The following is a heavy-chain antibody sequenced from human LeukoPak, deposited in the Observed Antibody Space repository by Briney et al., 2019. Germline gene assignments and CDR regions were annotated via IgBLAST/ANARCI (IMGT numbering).Heavy chain of an antibody. CDR3: ARALHDNSGYYFDY. V-gene: IGHV3-7*01. Sequence: GGSLRLSCAASGFTFSSYWMSWVRQAPGKGLEWVANIKKDGSEKYYVDSVKGRFTISRDNAKTSLYLQMNSLRAEDTAVYYCARALHDNSGYYFDYWGQGTLVTVSS. D-gene: IGHD3-22*01. CDR1: GFTFSSYW. CDR2: IKKDGSEK. J-gene: IGHJ4*02.